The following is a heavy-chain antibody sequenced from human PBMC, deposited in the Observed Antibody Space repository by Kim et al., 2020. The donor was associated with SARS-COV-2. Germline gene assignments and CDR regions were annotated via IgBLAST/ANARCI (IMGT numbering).Heavy chain of an antibody. CDR2: IIPILGIA. J-gene: IGHJ4*02. V-gene: IGHV1-69*04. CDR1: GGTFSSYA. Sequence: SVKVSCKASGGTFSSYAISWVRQAPGQGLEWMGRIIPILGIANYAQKFQGRVTITADKSTSTAYMELSSLRSEDTAVYYCARVGKAAAGTNYWGQGTLVTVSS. CDR3: ARVGKAAAGTNY. D-gene: IGHD6-13*01.